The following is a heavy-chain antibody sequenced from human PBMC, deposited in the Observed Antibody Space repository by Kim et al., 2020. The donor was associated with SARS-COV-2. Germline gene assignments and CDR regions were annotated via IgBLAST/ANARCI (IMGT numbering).Heavy chain of an antibody. CDR1: GFTFSSYA. D-gene: IGHD3-22*01. V-gene: IGHV3-23*01. Sequence: GGSLRLSCAASGFTFSSYAMSWVRQAPGKGLEWVSAISGSGGSTYYADSVKGRFTISRDNSKNTLYLQMNSLRAEDTAVYYCAKDDGGYYDSSGYFYYGMDVWGQGTTVTVSS. CDR3: AKDDGGYYDSSGYFYYGMDV. J-gene: IGHJ6*02. CDR2: ISGSGGST.